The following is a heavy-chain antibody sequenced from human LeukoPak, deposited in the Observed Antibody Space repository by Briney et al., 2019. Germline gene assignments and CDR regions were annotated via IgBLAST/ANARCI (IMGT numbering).Heavy chain of an antibody. D-gene: IGHD3-22*01. J-gene: IGHJ4*02. Sequence: GGSLRLSCAASGFTFSSYSMNWVRQAPGKGLEWVSYISSSSSTIYYADSVKGRFTISRDSAKNSLYLQMNSLRAEDTAVYYCARDQNHHYYDSSFDYWGQGTLVTVSS. V-gene: IGHV3-48*04. CDR3: ARDQNHHYYDSSFDY. CDR2: ISSSSSTI. CDR1: GFTFSSYS.